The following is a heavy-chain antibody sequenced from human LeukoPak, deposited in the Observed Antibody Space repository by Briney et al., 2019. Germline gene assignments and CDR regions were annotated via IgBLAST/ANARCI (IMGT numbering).Heavy chain of an antibody. CDR3: ARLLSLGDPSVFRPFDH. Sequence: PGGSLRLSCAASGFTLSSYSMNWVRQAPGKGLEWVSSISRSSAYIYYADSVKGRFTISRDNAKNSLYLQMNSLRAEDTAVYYCARLLSLGDPSVFRPFDHWGQGTLVTVSS. CDR1: GFTLSSYS. V-gene: IGHV3-21*01. J-gene: IGHJ4*02. CDR2: ISRSSAYI. D-gene: IGHD3-16*01.